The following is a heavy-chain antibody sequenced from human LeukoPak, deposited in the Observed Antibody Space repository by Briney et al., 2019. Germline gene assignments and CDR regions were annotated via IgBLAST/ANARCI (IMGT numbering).Heavy chain of an antibody. D-gene: IGHD3-10*01. CDR3: AKDMDVLLWFGEPFDY. CDR2: ISYDGSNK. J-gene: IGHJ4*02. V-gene: IGHV3-30-3*01. Sequence: GGSLRLSCAASGFTFSSYAMHWVRQAPGKGLEWVAVISYDGSNKYYADSVKGRFTISRDNSKNTLYLQMNSLRAEDTAVYYCAKDMDVLLWFGEPFDYWGQGTLVAVSS. CDR1: GFTFSSYA.